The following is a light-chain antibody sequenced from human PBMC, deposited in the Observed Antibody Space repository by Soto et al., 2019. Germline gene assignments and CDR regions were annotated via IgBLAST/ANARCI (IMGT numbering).Light chain of an antibody. CDR2: EVN. CDR3: TSYAGGNNV. CDR1: SVEVGGYNY. J-gene: IGLJ1*01. V-gene: IGLV2-8*01. Sequence: QSALTQPPSASGSPGQSVTISCTGTSVEVGGYNYVSWYQQNPGKVPKLMIYEVNKRPSGVPDRFSGSKSGNTASLTVSGLQAEDEADYYCTSYAGGNNVFGTGTKLTVL.